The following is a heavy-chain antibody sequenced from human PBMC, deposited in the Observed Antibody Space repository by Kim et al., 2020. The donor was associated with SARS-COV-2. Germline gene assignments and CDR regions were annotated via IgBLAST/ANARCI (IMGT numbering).Heavy chain of an antibody. CDR2: ISSSSSYI. CDR3: AQRGYSYGPFDY. V-gene: IGHV3-21*01. J-gene: IGHJ4*02. D-gene: IGHD5-18*01. Sequence: GGSLRLSCAASGFTFSNYGMSWVRQAPGKGLEWVSSISSSSSYISYADSVKGRFTISRDNAKNSLYLQMNSLRAEDTAVYYCAQRGYSYGPFDYWGQGT. CDR1: GFTFSNYG.